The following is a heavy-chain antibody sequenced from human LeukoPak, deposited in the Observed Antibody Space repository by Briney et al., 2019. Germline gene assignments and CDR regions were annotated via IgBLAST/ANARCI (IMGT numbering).Heavy chain of an antibody. V-gene: IGHV3-64*01. CDR2: ISNNGGST. CDR3: ARVWFGELRNLDY. Sequence: PGGSLRLSCAASGFTFSIYAMSWVRQAPGKGLEYVSAISNNGGSTYYANSVKGRFTISRDNSKNTLSLQMGSLRSEDTAVYYCARVWFGELRNLDYWGQGTLVTVSS. CDR1: GFTFSIYA. J-gene: IGHJ4*02. D-gene: IGHD3-10*01.